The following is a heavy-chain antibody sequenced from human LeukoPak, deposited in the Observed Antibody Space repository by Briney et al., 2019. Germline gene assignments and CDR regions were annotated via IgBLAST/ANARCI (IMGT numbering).Heavy chain of an antibody. CDR1: GYTFTGYY. D-gene: IGHD3-10*01. Sequence: GASVKVSCKASGYTFTGYYMHWVRQAPGQGLEWMGWINPNSGGTNYAQKFQGRVTMTRDTSIRTAYMELSRLRSDDTAVYYCARGPVFSSTTLWFGDLTEVNWFDPWGQGILVTVSS. CDR2: INPNSGGT. CDR3: ARGPVFSSTTLWFGDLTEVNWFDP. J-gene: IGHJ5*02. V-gene: IGHV1-2*02.